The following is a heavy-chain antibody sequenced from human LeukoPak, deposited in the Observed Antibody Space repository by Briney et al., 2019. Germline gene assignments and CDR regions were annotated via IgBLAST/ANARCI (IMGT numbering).Heavy chain of an antibody. Sequence: GESLKISCKGSGYSFTNYWIGWVRQMPGKGLEWMGIIYPGDSDTRYSPSFQGQVTISADKSISTAYLQWSSLKASDTAMYYCARPGKVPAAIDAFDIWGQGTMVTVSS. CDR3: ARPGKVPAAIDAFDI. CDR1: GYSFTNYW. V-gene: IGHV5-51*01. D-gene: IGHD2-2*01. J-gene: IGHJ3*02. CDR2: IYPGDSDT.